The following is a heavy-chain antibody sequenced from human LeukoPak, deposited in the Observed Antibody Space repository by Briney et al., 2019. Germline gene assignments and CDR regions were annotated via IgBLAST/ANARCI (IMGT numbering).Heavy chain of an antibody. CDR3: ARETGGGDDYSNAFDY. J-gene: IGHJ4*02. D-gene: IGHD4-11*01. CDR2: IYPGDSDT. V-gene: IGHV5-51*01. CDR1: GYSFTIYW. Sequence: GESLKISCKGSGYSFTIYWIGWVRQMPGKGLEWMGIIYPGDSDTRYSPSFQGQVTISADKSISTAYLQWSSLKASDTAMYYCARETGGGDDYSNAFDYWGQGTLVTVSS.